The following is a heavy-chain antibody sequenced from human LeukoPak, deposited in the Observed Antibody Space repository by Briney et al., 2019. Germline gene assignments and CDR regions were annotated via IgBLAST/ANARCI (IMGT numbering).Heavy chain of an antibody. V-gene: IGHV3-7*01. D-gene: IGHD2-15*01. Sequence: PGGSLRLSCAASGFTFSSYWMSWVRQAPGKGLEWVANIKRDGSEKYYVDSVKGRFTISRDNAKNSLYLQMNSLRAEDTAVYYCARDLLGRHCSGGSCVPFDYWGQGTLVTVSS. CDR2: IKRDGSEK. J-gene: IGHJ4*02. CDR1: GFTFSSYW. CDR3: ARDLLGRHCSGGSCVPFDY.